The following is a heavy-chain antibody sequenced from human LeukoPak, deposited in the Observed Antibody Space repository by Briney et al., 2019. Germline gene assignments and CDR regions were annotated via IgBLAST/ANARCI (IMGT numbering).Heavy chain of an antibody. V-gene: IGHV3-74*01. CDR2: INTDGSST. CDR3: ARESIVGHAFDI. Sequence: GGSLRLSCAASGFTFSSYWMHWVRQAPGKGLVWVSRINTDGSSTSYADSVKGRFTISRDNAKNTLYLQMNSLRAEDTAVYYCARESIVGHAFDIWGQGTMVTVSS. CDR1: GFTFSSYW. D-gene: IGHD2-21*01. J-gene: IGHJ3*02.